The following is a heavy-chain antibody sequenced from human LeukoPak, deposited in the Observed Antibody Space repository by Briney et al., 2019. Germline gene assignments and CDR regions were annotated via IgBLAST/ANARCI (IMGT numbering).Heavy chain of an antibody. CDR2: IYYSGST. Sequence: SETLSLTCAVSGGSISSGGYSWSWIRQPPGKGLEWIGYIYYSGSTYYNPSLKSRVTISVDTSKNQFSLKLSSVTAADTAVYYCASAHSLYVDSVLGYWGQGTLVTVSS. D-gene: IGHD4-17*01. V-gene: IGHV4-30-4*07. J-gene: IGHJ4*02. CDR3: ASAHSLYVDSVLGY. CDR1: GGSISSGGYS.